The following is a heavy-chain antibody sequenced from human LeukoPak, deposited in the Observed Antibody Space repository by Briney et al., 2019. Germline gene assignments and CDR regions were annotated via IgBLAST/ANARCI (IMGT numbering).Heavy chain of an antibody. CDR2: IYSGGST. V-gene: IGHV3-53*01. J-gene: IGHJ4*02. Sequence: GGSLRLSCAASGFTVSSNYMSWVRQAPGTGLEWVSVIYSGGSTYYADSVKGRFTISRDNSKNTLYLQMNSLRAEDTAVYYCARVRVTTSSYYFDYWGQGTLVTVSS. D-gene: IGHD4-11*01. CDR3: ARVRVTTSSYYFDY. CDR1: GFTVSSNY.